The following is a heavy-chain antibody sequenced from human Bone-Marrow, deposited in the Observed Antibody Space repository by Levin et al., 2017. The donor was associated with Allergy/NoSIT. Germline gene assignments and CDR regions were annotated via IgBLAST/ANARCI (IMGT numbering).Heavy chain of an antibody. CDR3: ARSVEGNNWSDP. CDR1: GGSISSGGYY. Sequence: RTSETLSLTCTVSGGSISSGGYYWSWIRQHPGKGLEWIGYIYYSGSAYYNPSLKSRVTISVDTSKNQFSLKLSSVTAADTAVYYCARSVEGNNWSDPWGQGTLVTVSS. V-gene: IGHV4-31*03. CDR2: IYYSGSA. J-gene: IGHJ5*02.